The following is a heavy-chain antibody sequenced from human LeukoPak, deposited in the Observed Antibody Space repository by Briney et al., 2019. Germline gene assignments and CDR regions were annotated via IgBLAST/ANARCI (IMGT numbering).Heavy chain of an antibody. CDR1: GYSFTNYW. CDR3: ARHRSSYYEPRYNWFDP. V-gene: IGHV5-51*01. D-gene: IGHD3-16*01. Sequence: HGESLKISCKGSGYSFTNYWIGWVRQMPGKGLEWMGMIYPGDSDTRYSPSFQGQVTISADKSISTAYLQWSSLEASDTAMYFCARHRSSYYEPRYNWFDPWGQGTLVTVSS. CDR2: IYPGDSDT. J-gene: IGHJ5*02.